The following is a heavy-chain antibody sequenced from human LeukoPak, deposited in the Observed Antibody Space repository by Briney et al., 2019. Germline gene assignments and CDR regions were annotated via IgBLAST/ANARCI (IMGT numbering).Heavy chain of an antibody. CDR3: ARNETTGLQRTPYYHSYVDV. V-gene: IGHV4-39*01. D-gene: IGHD4-11*01. Sequence: SETPSLTCTVSGGSIINNAYYWAWIRQPPGKGLEWIGSIYYSGSTHYNPSLKSRLTISVDTSKNQFSLNLNSVTAADTAVYCCARNETTGLQRTPYYHSYVDVWGKGTTVTVSS. CDR1: GGSIINNAYY. CDR2: IYYSGST. J-gene: IGHJ6*03.